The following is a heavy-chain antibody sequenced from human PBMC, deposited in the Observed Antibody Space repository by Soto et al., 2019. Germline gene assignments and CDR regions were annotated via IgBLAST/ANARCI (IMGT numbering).Heavy chain of an antibody. CDR1: GFTFSNAW. CDR2: IKSKTDGGTT. V-gene: IGHV3-15*07. J-gene: IGHJ6*02. D-gene: IGHD2-8*02. Sequence: EVQLVESGGGLVKPGGSLRLSCAASGFTFSNAWMNWVRQAPGKGLEWVGRIKSKTDGGTTDYAAPVKGRFTISRDDSKNTLYLQMNSLKTEDTAVYYCTTDQVWDIVLTYGMDVWGQGTTVTVSS. CDR3: TTDQVWDIVLTYGMDV.